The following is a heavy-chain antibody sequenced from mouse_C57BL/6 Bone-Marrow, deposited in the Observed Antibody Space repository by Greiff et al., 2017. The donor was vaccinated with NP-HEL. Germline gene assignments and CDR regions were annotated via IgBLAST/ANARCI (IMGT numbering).Heavy chain of an antibody. CDR3: ARGWYYYGSSRFDY. CDR1: GYTFPSYG. D-gene: IGHD1-1*01. CDR2: IYPRSGNT. Sequence: QVQLQQSGAELARPGASVKLSCKASGYTFPSYGISWVKQRTGQGLEWIGEIYPRSGNTYYNEKFKGKATLTADKSSSTAYMELRSLTSEDSAVYFCARGWYYYGSSRFDYWGQGTTLTVSS. J-gene: IGHJ2*01. V-gene: IGHV1-81*01.